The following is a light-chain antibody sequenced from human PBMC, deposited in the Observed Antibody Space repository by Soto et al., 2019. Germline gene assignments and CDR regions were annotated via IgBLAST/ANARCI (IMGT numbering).Light chain of an antibody. CDR3: QQYNNCPQT. CDR1: QGISSW. V-gene: IGKV1D-12*01. J-gene: IGKJ1*01. Sequence: DIQMTQAPSSLSTSVGDRVTITCRASQGISSWLAWYQQKPGKAPKLLVYAASSLESGVPSRFSGSGSGTDFTLTISSLQPEDFAVYYCQQYNNCPQTFGQGTKVDIK. CDR2: AAS.